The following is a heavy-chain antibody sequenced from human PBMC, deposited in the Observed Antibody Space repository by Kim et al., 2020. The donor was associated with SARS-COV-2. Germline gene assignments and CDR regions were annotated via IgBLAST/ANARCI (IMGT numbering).Heavy chain of an antibody. CDR3: ARFLYPYYMDV. V-gene: IGHV3-66*01. D-gene: IGHD2-2*02. Sequence: GGSLRLSCAASGFTVSSNYMSWVRQAPGKGLEWVSVIYSGGSTYYADSVKGRFTISRDNSKNTLYLQMNSLRAEDTAVYYCARFLYPYYMDVWGKGTTVTVSS. J-gene: IGHJ6*03. CDR2: IYSGGST. CDR1: GFTVSSNY.